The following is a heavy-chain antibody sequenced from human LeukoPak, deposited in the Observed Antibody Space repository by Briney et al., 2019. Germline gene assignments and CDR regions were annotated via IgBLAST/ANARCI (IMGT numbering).Heavy chain of an antibody. D-gene: IGHD3-22*01. CDR3: ARDPAPIKSSGYWVY. CDR2: ISGSGGST. CDR1: GFTFSSYA. V-gene: IGHV3-23*01. J-gene: IGHJ4*02. Sequence: GGSLRLSCAASGFTFSSYAMSWVRQAPGRGLEWVSVISGSGGSTYYADSVKGRFTISRDNFKNTLYLQMNSLRAEDTAVYYCARDPAPIKSSGYWVYWGQGTQVTVSS.